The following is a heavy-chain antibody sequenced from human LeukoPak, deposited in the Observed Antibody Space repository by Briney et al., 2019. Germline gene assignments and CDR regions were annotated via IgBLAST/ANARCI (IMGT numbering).Heavy chain of an antibody. V-gene: IGHV4-39*01. Sequence: SETLSLTSTASGGSISSSSYYWGWIRQPPGKGLEWIGSIYYSGSTYYNPSLKSRVTISVDTSKNQFSLKLSSVTAADTAVYYCARGNYGTDYWGQGTLVTVSS. J-gene: IGHJ4*02. D-gene: IGHD1-7*01. CDR2: IYYSGST. CDR1: GGSISSSSYY. CDR3: ARGNYGTDY.